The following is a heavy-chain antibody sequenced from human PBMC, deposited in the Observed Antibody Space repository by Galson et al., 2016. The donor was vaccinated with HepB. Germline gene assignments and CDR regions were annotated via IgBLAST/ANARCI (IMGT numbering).Heavy chain of an antibody. Sequence: SLRLSCAASGFIFSTYAMNWVRQAPGKGLELVSGITGGGGTTHYAGSVKGRFTISRDNSKSTLHLQMNSLRAEDTAIYFCAKALAPYCSGGSCFRGFDSWGRGTLVTVSS. CDR3: AKALAPYCSGGSCFRGFDS. J-gene: IGHJ4*02. CDR1: GFIFSTYA. D-gene: IGHD2-8*02. V-gene: IGHV3-23*01. CDR2: ITGGGGTT.